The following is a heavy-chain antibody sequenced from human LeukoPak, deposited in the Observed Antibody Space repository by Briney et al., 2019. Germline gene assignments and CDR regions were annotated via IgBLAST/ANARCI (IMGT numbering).Heavy chain of an antibody. V-gene: IGHV3-48*01. CDR2: ISSRSGTI. J-gene: IGHJ3*02. CDR1: GFTFSSYA. Sequence: GGSLRLSCAASGFTFSSYAMSWVRQAPGKGLEWDSAISSRSGTIYYADSVKGRFTISRDNAKNSLYLQMSSLRAEDTAVYYCARAMDYYGSGTYYNAFHIWGQGTMVTVSS. CDR3: ARAMDYYGSGTYYNAFHI. D-gene: IGHD3-10*01.